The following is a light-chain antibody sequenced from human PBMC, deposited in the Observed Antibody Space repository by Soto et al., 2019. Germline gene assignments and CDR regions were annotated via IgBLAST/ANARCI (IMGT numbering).Light chain of an antibody. V-gene: IGKV4-1*01. CDR3: QQYYSTPRT. CDR1: QSILYIYNNKNN. Sequence: DIVMTQSPASLAVSLVERAKIHSKSSQSILYIYNNKNNLAWYQQRPGQPPQLLVYGASTRKSGVPDRFSGSGSGTDFTLSISSLQAEDVAVYYCQQYYSTPRTFGQGTKVDIK. J-gene: IGKJ1*01. CDR2: GAS.